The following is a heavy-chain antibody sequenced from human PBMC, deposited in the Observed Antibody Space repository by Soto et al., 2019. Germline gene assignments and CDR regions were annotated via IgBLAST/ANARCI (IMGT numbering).Heavy chain of an antibody. J-gene: IGHJ6*02. CDR3: ARRVGYDFPFYYVVEV. V-gene: IGHV6-1*01. CDR2: TYYRSKWYN. Sequence: QNLSLTRAISGDSDSSNSAAWNWIRQSPSRSLEWLGRTYYRSKWYNDYGVSVKSRITINPDTSKNQFSLQLNSVTPEDTAVYYCARRVGYDFPFYYVVEVWGQGTTVTVSS. CDR1: GDSDSSNSAA. D-gene: IGHD5-12*01.